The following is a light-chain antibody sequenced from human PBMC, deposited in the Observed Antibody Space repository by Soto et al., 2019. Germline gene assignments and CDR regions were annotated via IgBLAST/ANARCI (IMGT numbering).Light chain of an antibody. V-gene: IGKV1-5*03. J-gene: IGKJ1*01. CDR3: QQYNGYPWT. Sequence: DIQMTQSPSTLSASVGDRVTITCRASQSISSWLAWYQQKPGKAPKLLIYKASSLESGVPSKLSGSGSGTEFNLTISRLQPDDFATYYCQQYNGYPWTFGQGTKVEIK. CDR1: QSISSW. CDR2: KAS.